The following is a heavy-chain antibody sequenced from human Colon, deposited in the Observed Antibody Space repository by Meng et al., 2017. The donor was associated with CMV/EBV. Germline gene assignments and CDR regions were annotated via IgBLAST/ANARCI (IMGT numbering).Heavy chain of an antibody. CDR2: ISGSGSTI. CDR3: ARDQGYCSSSTSCYYYGMDV. V-gene: IGHV3-48*03. D-gene: IGHD2-2*01. CDR1: GFTFSSYE. Sequence: GESLKISCAAPGFTFSSYEMNWVRQAPGKGLEWVSYISGSGSTIYYADSVKGRFTISRDNTQSSLYLQMNSLRAEDTAVYFCARDQGYCSSSTSCYYYGMDVWGQGTAVTVSS. J-gene: IGHJ6*02.